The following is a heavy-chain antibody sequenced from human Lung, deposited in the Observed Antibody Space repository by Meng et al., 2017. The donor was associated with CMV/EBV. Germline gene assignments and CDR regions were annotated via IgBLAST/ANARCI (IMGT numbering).Heavy chain of an antibody. CDR3: ARDGGKYCSSTSCKSKYYYYGMDV. V-gene: IGHV4-39*07. Sequence: SETLSLTCTVSGGSISSSSYYWGWIRQPPGKGLEWIGSIYYSGSTYYNPSLKSRVTISVDTSKNQFSLKLSSVTAADTAVYYCARDGGKYCSSTSCKSKYYYYGMDVXGQGXTVTVSS. CDR2: IYYSGST. J-gene: IGHJ6*02. CDR1: GGSISSSSYY. D-gene: IGHD2-2*01.